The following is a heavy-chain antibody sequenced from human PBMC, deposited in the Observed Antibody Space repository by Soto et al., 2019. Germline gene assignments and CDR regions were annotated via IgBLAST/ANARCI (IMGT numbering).Heavy chain of an antibody. CDR3: AKDKGGTPYYIDS. D-gene: IGHD6-25*01. J-gene: IGHJ4*02. CDR2: INWNSDKV. V-gene: IGHV3-9*01. CDR1: GFNFGNYA. Sequence: VLLVESGGGLGQPGRSLRLSCAVSGFNFGNYAMHWVRQAPGKGLEWVAAINWNSDKVAYAGSVLGRFTIFRDSAKNSLHLQMNDLTTEDTALYYCAKDKGGTPYYIDSWGQGILVTVSS.